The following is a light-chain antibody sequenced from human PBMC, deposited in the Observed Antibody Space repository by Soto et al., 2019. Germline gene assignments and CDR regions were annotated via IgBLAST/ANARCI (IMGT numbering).Light chain of an antibody. CDR1: SSNIGAGYE. J-gene: IGLJ2*01. CDR2: DNI. V-gene: IGLV1-40*01. Sequence: QSVLTQPPSVSGAPGQTVTISCTGSSSNIGAGYEVHWYQQLPGTAPQLLIFDNINRPSGVPDRFSGSKSGTSASLAITGLQDEDEADYYCQSYDSSLSGDVVFGGGTKLTVL. CDR3: QSYDSSLSGDVV.